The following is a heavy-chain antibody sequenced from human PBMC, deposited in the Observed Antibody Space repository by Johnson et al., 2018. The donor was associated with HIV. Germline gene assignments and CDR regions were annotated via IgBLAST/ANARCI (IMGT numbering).Heavy chain of an antibody. J-gene: IGHJ3*01. D-gene: IGHD1-26*01. V-gene: IGHV3-23*04. CDR3: VTADRGSA. CDR1: GFNFSNYA. Sequence: EVQLVESGGGLVQPGGSLRLSCAASGFNFSNYAMTWVRQAPGKGLEWVSSISGSGGSTYFADSVKGRFTISRDNSKNTLYLQMSSLTAEDTAVYYCVTADRGSAWGQGTTVTVSS. CDR2: ISGSGGST.